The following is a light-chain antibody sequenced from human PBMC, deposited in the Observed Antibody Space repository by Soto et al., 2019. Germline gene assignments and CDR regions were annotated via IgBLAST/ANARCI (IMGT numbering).Light chain of an antibody. CDR2: GAS. V-gene: IGKV3-20*01. CDR3: QQYGNSPLT. CDR1: QSVSNY. J-gene: IGKJ4*01. Sequence: VLTQSPGTLSLAPGERATLSCRASQSVSNYLAWYQQKPGQAPRLLIYGASSRATGIPDRFSGSGSGTDFTLTISRLEPEDFAVYYCQQYGNSPLTFGGGTKVDI.